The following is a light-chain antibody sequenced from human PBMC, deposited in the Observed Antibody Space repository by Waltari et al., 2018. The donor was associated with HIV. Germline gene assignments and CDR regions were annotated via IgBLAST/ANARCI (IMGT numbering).Light chain of an antibody. CDR2: DKT. CDR3: GTWDSSLGGWV. CDR1: SSNIWRTY. V-gene: IGLV1-51*01. Sequence: QSVLTQPPSVSAAPGQKVTISCSGSSSNIWRTYVSWYQQPPGAAPKLLIYDKTERPSGIPDRFSGSKSGTSATLGITGLQTGDEADYYCGTWDSSLGGWVFGGGTKLAVL. J-gene: IGLJ3*02.